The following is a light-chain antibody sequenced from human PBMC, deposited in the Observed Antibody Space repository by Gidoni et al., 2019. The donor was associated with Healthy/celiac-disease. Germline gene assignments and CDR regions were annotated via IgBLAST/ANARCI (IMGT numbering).Light chain of an antibody. CDR3: QQSYSKALT. CDR1: QSISSY. V-gene: IGKV1-39*01. CDR2: AAS. J-gene: IGKJ4*01. Sequence: IQMTQSPSSLSASVGDRVTITCRASQSISSYLNWYQQKPGKAPKLLIYAASSLQSGVPSRFSGSGSGTDFTLTISSLQPEDFATYYCQQSYSKALTFGGGTKVEIK.